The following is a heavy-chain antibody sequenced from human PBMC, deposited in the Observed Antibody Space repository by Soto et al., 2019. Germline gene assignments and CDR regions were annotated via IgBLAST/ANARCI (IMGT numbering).Heavy chain of an antibody. D-gene: IGHD3-3*01. CDR2: ISSSSSYT. CDR1: GFTFSYYY. V-gene: IGHV3-11*06. Sequence: GGSLRLSCAASGFTFSYYYMIWIRQAPGKGLEWVSYISSSSSYTNYADSVKGRFTISRDNAKNSLYLQMNSLRAEDTAVYYCARGKPRITIFGVVIILDYWGQGTLVTVSS. J-gene: IGHJ4*02. CDR3: ARGKPRITIFGVVIILDY.